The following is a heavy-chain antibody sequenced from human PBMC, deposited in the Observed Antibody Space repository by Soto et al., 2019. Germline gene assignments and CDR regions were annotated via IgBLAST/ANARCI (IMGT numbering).Heavy chain of an antibody. J-gene: IGHJ4*02. CDR2: MYSGST. CDR3: ARHVGNSPPGS. Sequence: QLQLQESGPGLVKPSESLSLTCTVSGGSISSSNYHWGWIRQPPGKGLEWIGSMYSGSTYYNPSRKSRVTISVDTSKNHFSLKLTSVTAADPAVYHCARHVGNSPPGSWGQGTLVTVSS. V-gene: IGHV4-39*01. D-gene: IGHD1-26*01. CDR1: GGSISSSNYH.